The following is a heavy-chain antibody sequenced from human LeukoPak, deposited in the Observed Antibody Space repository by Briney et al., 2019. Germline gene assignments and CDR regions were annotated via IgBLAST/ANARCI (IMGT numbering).Heavy chain of an antibody. CDR1: TFTLSSYN. Sequence: GGSLRLSCAASTFTLSSYNMNWVRQAPGKGLEWVSSISSSGTYIYYRDSVKGRFTISRDNAENSLYLEMNSLRVEDTAIYYCVRDRGSYRPIDYWGQGTLVTVSS. CDR2: ISSSGTYI. CDR3: VRDRGSYRPIDY. V-gene: IGHV3-21*01. J-gene: IGHJ4*02. D-gene: IGHD1-26*01.